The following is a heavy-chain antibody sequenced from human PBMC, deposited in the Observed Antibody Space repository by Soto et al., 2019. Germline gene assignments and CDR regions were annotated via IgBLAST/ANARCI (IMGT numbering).Heavy chain of an antibody. Sequence: LETLSLTCAVYGGSFSGYYWNWIRQPPGKGLEWIGEINHSGSTNYNPSLKSRVTISVDTSKNTLYLQLNSLRAEDTAVYYCATQDFRGTTGTTWGQGTLVTVS. CDR3: ATQDFRGTTGTT. CDR2: INHSGST. D-gene: IGHD1-1*01. V-gene: IGHV4-34*01. CDR1: GGSFSGYY. J-gene: IGHJ4*02.